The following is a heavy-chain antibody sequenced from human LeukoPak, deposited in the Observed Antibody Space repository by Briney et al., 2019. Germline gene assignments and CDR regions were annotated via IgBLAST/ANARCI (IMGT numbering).Heavy chain of an antibody. Sequence: PSETLSLTCAVYGGSFSGYYWSWIRQPPGKGLECIGEINHSGSTNYNPSLKSRVTISVDTSKNQFSLKLSSVTAADTAVYYCARLGLPYGSGSQDYYYYMDVWGKGTTVTISS. CDR1: GGSFSGYY. D-gene: IGHD3-10*01. CDR3: ARLGLPYGSGSQDYYYYMDV. V-gene: IGHV4-34*01. CDR2: INHSGST. J-gene: IGHJ6*03.